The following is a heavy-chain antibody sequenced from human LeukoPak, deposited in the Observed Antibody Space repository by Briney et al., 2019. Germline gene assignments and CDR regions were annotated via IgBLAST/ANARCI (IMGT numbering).Heavy chain of an antibody. CDR3: ARDHDYGDYYYYYYMDV. V-gene: IGHV4-4*07. J-gene: IGHJ6*03. Sequence: MSSETLSLTCTVSGGSISSYYWSWLRQPAGKGLEWIGRIYTSGSTNYNPSLKSRVTMSVDTSKNQFSLKLSSVTAADTAVYYCARDHDYGDYYYYYYMDVWGKGTTVTISS. CDR2: IYTSGST. CDR1: GGSISSYY. D-gene: IGHD4-17*01.